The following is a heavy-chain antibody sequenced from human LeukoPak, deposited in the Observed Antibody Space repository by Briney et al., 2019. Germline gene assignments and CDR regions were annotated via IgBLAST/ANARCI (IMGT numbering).Heavy chain of an antibody. CDR1: GYTFTNYG. J-gene: IGHJ6*03. V-gene: IGHV1-69*06. D-gene: IGHD6-6*01. Sequence: ASVKVSCKASGYTFTNYGISWVRQAPGQGLEWMGGIIPIFGTANYAQKFQGRVTITADKSTSTAYMELSSLRSEDTAVYYCGIAARPYSSYYMDVWGKGTTVTVSS. CDR3: GIAARPYSSYYMDV. CDR2: IIPIFGTA.